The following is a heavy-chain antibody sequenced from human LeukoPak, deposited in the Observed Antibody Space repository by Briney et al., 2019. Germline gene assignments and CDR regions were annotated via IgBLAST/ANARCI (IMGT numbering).Heavy chain of an antibody. Sequence: SETLSLTCTVSGGSISSGGYSWSWLRQHPGKGLEWIGYIYYSGSTYYNPSLKSRVTISVDTSKNQFSLKLSSVTAADTAVYYCARSLYYDFWSGYHPFDYWGQGTLVTVSS. CDR1: GGSISSGGYS. V-gene: IGHV4-31*03. CDR3: ARSLYYDFWSGYHPFDY. J-gene: IGHJ4*02. CDR2: IYYSGST. D-gene: IGHD3-3*01.